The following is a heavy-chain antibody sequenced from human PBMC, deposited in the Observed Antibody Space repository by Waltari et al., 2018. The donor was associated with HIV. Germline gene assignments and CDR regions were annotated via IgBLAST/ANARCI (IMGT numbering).Heavy chain of an antibody. V-gene: IGHV4-61*02. J-gene: IGHJ6*02. D-gene: IGHD6-6*01. Sequence: QVKLQESGPGLVKPSQTLSLTCTVSGGSISSGSYYWSWVRQPAGKGLQWIGRLYSRGSTNYTPSLNSLVTISADTSKNQFSLQLNSVIAAATAVYFCARDSSDYYYGLDVWGQGTTVTVSS. CDR2: LYSRGST. CDR3: ARDSSDYYYGLDV. CDR1: GGSISSGSYY.